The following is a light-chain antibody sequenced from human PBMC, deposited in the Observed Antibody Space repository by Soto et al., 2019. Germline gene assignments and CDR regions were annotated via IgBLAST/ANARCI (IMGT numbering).Light chain of an antibody. CDR3: GAWDSSLSVWV. CDR1: SSNIGNNY. Sequence: QSVLTQPPSVSAAPGQKVTISCSGSSSNIGNNYVSWYQQLPGTAPKLLIYDNNQRPSVIPDRFSGSKSGTSATLGITGLQTGDEADYYCGAWDSSLSVWVFGGGTQLTVL. V-gene: IGLV1-51*01. CDR2: DNN. J-gene: IGLJ3*02.